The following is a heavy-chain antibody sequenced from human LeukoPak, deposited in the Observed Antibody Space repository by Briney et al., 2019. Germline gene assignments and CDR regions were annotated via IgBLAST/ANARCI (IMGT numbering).Heavy chain of an antibody. V-gene: IGHV3-30*18. CDR1: GFTFSSYG. CDR2: ISYDGSNK. D-gene: IGHD3-10*01. Sequence: PGRSLRLSCAASGFTFSSYGMHWVRQAPGKGLEWMAVISYDGSNKCYADSVKGRFTISRDNSKNTLYLQMNSLRAEDTAVYYCAKEPQTMVRGVMGYWGQGTLVTVSS. CDR3: AKEPQTMVRGVMGY. J-gene: IGHJ4*02.